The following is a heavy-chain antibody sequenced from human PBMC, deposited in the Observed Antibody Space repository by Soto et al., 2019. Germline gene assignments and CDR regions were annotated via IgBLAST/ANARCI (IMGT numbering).Heavy chain of an antibody. CDR1: GYSFTNYW. V-gene: IGHV5-51*01. J-gene: IGHJ3*01. D-gene: IGHD1-26*01. CDR3: ARPYSGSPNDPFDV. Sequence: PGESLKISCKGSGYSFTNYWIGWVRQKPGKGLEWMGIIYPGDSHTIYGPSFQGQVTMSADKSISTAYLQWSSLKASDTAMYYCARPYSGSPNDPFDVWGQGTMVTVSS. CDR2: IYPGDSHT.